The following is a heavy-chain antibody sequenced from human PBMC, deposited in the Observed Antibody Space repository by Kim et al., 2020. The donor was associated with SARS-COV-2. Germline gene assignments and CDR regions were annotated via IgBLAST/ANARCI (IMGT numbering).Heavy chain of an antibody. V-gene: IGHV3-33*01. Sequence: GGSLRLSCAASGFTFSSYGMHWVRQAPGKGLEWVAAIWYDGSNKYYADSVKGRFTISRDNSKNTLYLQMNSLRAEDTAVYYCAREMYSCCDYGACFVYWGQGTLVTVSS. CDR1: GFTFSSYG. CDR3: AREMYSCCDYGACFVY. CDR2: IWYDGSNK. D-gene: IGHD5-12*01. J-gene: IGHJ4*02.